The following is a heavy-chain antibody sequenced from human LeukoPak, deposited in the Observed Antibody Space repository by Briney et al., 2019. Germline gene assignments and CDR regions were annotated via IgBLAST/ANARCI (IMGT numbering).Heavy chain of an antibody. CDR1: GGSISSYY. D-gene: IGHD6-19*01. CDR2: IYYSGST. Sequence: SSETLSLTCTVSGGSISSYYWSWIRQPPGEGLEWIGYIYYSGSTNYNPSLKSRVTISVDTSKNQFSLKLSSVTAADTAVYYCARDEEYSSGWHYFDYWGQGTLVTVSS. J-gene: IGHJ4*02. CDR3: ARDEEYSSGWHYFDY. V-gene: IGHV4-59*01.